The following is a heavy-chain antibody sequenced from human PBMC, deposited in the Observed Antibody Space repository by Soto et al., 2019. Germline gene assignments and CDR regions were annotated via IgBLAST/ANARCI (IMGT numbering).Heavy chain of an antibody. CDR1: GFTFSNYG. V-gene: IGHV3-30*18. D-gene: IGHD3-3*01. CDR3: TKRRNVLRFLEWSSGMEV. J-gene: IGHJ6*02. CDR2: ISDDGSNK. Sequence: PGGSLRLSCAASGFTFSNYGMHWVRQAPGKGLEWVAFISDDGSNKYYADSMKGRFTVSRDNSKSTLYLQMNSLRVEDTAVYYCTKRRNVLRFLEWSSGMEVWGQGTTVTVSS.